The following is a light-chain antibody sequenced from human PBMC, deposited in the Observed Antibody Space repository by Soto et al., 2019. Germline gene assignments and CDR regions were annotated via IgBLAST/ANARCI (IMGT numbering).Light chain of an antibody. CDR3: QQYGRSPLT. CDR2: GAS. Sequence: EIVLTQSPGTLSLSPGERATLSCRASQSVSNSYLAWYHQKPGQAPRLLIYGASSRATGIPDRFSGSGSGTDFTLTIIRLDPEDFAIYYCQQYGRSPLTFGGGTKVDIK. J-gene: IGKJ4*02. CDR1: QSVSNSY. V-gene: IGKV3-20*01.